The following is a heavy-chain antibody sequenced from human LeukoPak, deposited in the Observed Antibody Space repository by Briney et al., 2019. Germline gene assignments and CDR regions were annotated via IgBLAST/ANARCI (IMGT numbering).Heavy chain of an antibody. D-gene: IGHD5-18*01. J-gene: IGHJ4*02. V-gene: IGHV3-11*01. CDR3: ARAKRGYSYGYYHYFDY. CDR2: ISSSGSTI. Sequence: GSLRLSCAASGFTFSDYYMSWIRQAPGKGLELVSYISSSGSTIYYADSVKGRFTISRDNAKNSLYLQMNSLRAEDTAVYYCARAKRGYSYGYYHYFDYWGQGTLVTVSS. CDR1: GFTFSDYY.